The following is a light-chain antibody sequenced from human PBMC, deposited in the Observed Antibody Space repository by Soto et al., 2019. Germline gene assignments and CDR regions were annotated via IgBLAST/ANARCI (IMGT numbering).Light chain of an antibody. CDR3: QHYGTSPPIT. CDR1: QSVTNY. V-gene: IGKV3-20*01. J-gene: IGKJ5*01. CDR2: GAS. Sequence: EIVLTQSPATLSLSPGERATLSCRASQSVTNYIAWYQQTPGQAPRLLIYGASTRATAIRAKFSGSGSGPDFTLSIRRLEPEDSAVYYCQHYGTSPPITFGQGTRLRL.